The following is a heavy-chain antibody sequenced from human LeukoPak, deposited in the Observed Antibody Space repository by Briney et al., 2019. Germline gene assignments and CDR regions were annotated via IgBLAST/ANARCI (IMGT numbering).Heavy chain of an antibody. CDR1: GFTFSNYG. Sequence: GGSLRLSCAAPGFTFSNYGMHWVRQAPGKGLEWVAFIRYDGSNKYYADSVKGRFTISRDNSKSTLYLQMNSLRAEDTAVYYCAKNSPVGDSSGYYSASFNYWGQGTLVTVSS. D-gene: IGHD3-22*01. CDR2: IRYDGSNK. CDR3: AKNSPVGDSSGYYSASFNY. V-gene: IGHV3-30*02. J-gene: IGHJ4*02.